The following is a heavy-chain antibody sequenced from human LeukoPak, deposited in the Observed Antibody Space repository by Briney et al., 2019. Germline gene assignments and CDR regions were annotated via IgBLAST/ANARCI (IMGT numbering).Heavy chain of an antibody. V-gene: IGHV3-11*04. CDR2: ISSSGSTI. CDR1: GFTVSSNY. J-gene: IGHJ4*02. D-gene: IGHD3-22*01. CDR3: ARGGDYYDSSGYPTPYFDY. Sequence: GGSLRLSCAASGFTVSSNYMSWVRQAPGKGLEWVSYISSSGSTIYYADSVKGRFTISRDNAKNSLYLQMNSLRAEDTAVYYCARGGDYYDSSGYPTPYFDYWGQGTLVTVSS.